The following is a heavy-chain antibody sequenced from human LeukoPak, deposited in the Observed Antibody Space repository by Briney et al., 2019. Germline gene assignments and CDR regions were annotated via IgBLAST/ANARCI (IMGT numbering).Heavy chain of an antibody. CDR2: ISDSGGST. J-gene: IGHJ6*02. D-gene: IGHD2-2*01. CDR1: GFTFSNYA. V-gene: IGHV3-23*01. CDR3: ARYCISTSCYAPDSYYGMDV. Sequence: GGSLRLSCAASGFTFSNYAMSWVRQAPGKGLEWVSAISDSGGSTFYSDSAKGRFTVSRDNSKNALYLQMDTLRAEDTAIYYCARYCISTSCYAPDSYYGMDVWGRGTTVTVSS.